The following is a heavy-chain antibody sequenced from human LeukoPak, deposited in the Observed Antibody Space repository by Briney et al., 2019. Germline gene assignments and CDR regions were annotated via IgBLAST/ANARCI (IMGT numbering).Heavy chain of an antibody. J-gene: IGHJ4*02. CDR2: ISGSGGDT. D-gene: IGHD4/OR15-4a*01. CDR3: AKARGATYGTYYFDY. V-gene: IGHV3-23*01. CDR1: GFTFSSYA. Sequence: PGGSLRLSCAASGFTFSSYAMNWVRQAPGKGLEWVSISGSGGDTYYADSVKGRVTISRDNYNNTPYLQMNSLRAEDTAVYYCAKARGATYGTYYFDYWGQGTLVAVSS.